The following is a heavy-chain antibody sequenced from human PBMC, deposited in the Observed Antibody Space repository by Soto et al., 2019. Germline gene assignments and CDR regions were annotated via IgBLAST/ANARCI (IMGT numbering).Heavy chain of an antibody. CDR1: GFTFSTYA. CDR3: ARDPSHSYYTLFYYFDY. J-gene: IGHJ4*02. V-gene: IGHV3-23*01. CDR2: ISGSGSNT. D-gene: IGHD1-26*01. Sequence: LMXCCASSGFTFSTYAMSWVRQAPGKGLEWVSAISGSGSNTYYADSVKGRFTISRDDSKSTLYLQMNSLRAEDTAVYYCARDPSHSYYTLFYYFDYWGQGTLVTVSS.